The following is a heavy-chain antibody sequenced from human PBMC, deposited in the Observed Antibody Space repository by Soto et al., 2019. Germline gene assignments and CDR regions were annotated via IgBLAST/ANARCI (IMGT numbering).Heavy chain of an antibody. CDR3: ARKSYYYYDMDV. CDR2: ISGSGGST. Sequence: EVQLLESGGGLVQPGGSLRLSCAASGFTFSSHAMSWVRQAPGKGLEWVSDISGSGGSTDYADSVKGRVTISRDNSKNTLYLQMNSLSAEDMAVYYCARKSYYYYDMDVWGQGTTVTVSS. J-gene: IGHJ6*02. CDR1: GFTFSSHA. V-gene: IGHV3-23*01.